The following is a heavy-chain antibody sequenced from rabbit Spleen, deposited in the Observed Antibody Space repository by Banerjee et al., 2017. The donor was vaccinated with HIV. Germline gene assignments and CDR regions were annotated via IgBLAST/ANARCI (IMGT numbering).Heavy chain of an antibody. J-gene: IGHJ4*01. CDR2: INTATGKG. Sequence: QEQLKESGGGLVQPGGSLKLTCKASGFSFSDRDVMCWVRQAPGKGLEWIACINTATGKGVYATWAKGRFTISRTSSTTVTLQMTSLTAADTATYFCARDLTSVIGWNFNLWGQGTLVTGS. CDR3: ARDLTSVIGWNFNL. CDR1: GFSFSDRDV. D-gene: IGHD1-1*01. V-gene: IGHV1S45*01.